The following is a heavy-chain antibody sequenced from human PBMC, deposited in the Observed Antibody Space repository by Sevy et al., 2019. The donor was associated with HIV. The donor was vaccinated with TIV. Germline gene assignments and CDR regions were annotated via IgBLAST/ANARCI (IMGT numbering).Heavy chain of an antibody. D-gene: IGHD3-16*02. CDR1: VFTFSRYA. CDR3: ARDKGESSSSFLGELSY. Sequence: GGSLRLSCAASVFTFSRYAMNWVRQAPGKGLEWVAVISSDGRNKYYADSVKARFTISRDNSKNTLYLQMNSLRSEDTALYYCARDKGESSSSFLGELSYWGQGTLVTVSS. CDR2: ISSDGRNK. V-gene: IGHV3-30*04. J-gene: IGHJ4*02.